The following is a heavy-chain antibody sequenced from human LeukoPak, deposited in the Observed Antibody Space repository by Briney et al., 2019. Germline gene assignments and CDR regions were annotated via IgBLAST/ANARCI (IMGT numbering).Heavy chain of an antibody. CDR1: GYTFNTYG. D-gene: IGHD6-19*01. V-gene: IGHV1-18*01. CDR2: ISGYNGKT. CDR3: ARVGYSSGWYEDYYYYYYMDV. Sequence: ASVKVSCKASGYTFNTYGITWVRQAPGQGLEWMGWISGYNGKTKYAQKLQDRVTMTTDTSTTTAYMELRSLRSDDTAVYYCARVGYSSGWYEDYYYYYYMDVWGKGTTVTVSS. J-gene: IGHJ6*03.